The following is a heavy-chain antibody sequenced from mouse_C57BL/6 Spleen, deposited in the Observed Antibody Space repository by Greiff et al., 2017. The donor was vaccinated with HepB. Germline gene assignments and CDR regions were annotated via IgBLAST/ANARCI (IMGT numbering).Heavy chain of an antibody. V-gene: IGHV1-9*01. Sequence: VKLMESGAELMKPGASVKLSCKATGYTFTGYWIEWVKQRPGHGLEWIGEILPGSGSTNYNEKFKGKATSTADTSSNTAYMQLSSLTTEDSAIYYCARSWAIYYDYDWFAYWGQGTLVTVSA. J-gene: IGHJ3*01. D-gene: IGHD2-4*01. CDR1: GYTFTGYW. CDR3: ARSWAIYYDYDWFAY. CDR2: ILPGSGST.